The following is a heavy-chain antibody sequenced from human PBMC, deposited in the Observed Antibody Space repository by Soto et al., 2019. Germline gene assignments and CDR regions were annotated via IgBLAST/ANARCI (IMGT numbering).Heavy chain of an antibody. V-gene: IGHV3-53*01. CDR3: ARPNGGWLMNSYYYYAMDV. J-gene: IGHJ6*02. CDR2: IYTGGTT. CDR1: GFTVSTDY. D-gene: IGHD6-19*01. Sequence: GSLRLSCAASGFTVSTDYMSWVRQAPGKGLEWVSVIYTGGTTYYAGSVQGRFTISRDNSNNMLYLQMNSLRAEDSALYYCARPNGGWLMNSYYYYAMDVWGQGTTVTVSS.